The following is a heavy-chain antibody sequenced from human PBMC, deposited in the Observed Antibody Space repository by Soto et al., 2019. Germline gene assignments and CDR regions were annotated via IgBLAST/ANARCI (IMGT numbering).Heavy chain of an antibody. CDR3: ASMGYHYGSGSYPLDY. V-gene: IGHV4-59*08. J-gene: IGHJ4*02. D-gene: IGHD3-10*01. CDR2: IYKSVST. Sequence: QVQLQESGPGLVKPSETLSLTCTVSGGSISSYYWTWIRQPPGKGLEWIGFIYKSVSTHHNPSLRRRVTKSVATAKNQFSLNLRSVTAADTAVYYCASMGYHYGSGSYPLDYWGQGTLVTVSS. CDR1: GGSISSYY.